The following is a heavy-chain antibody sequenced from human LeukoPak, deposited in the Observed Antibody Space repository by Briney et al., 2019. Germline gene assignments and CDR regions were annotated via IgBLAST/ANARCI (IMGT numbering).Heavy chain of an antibody. CDR1: GGSISSGDYY. D-gene: IGHD2-15*01. V-gene: IGHV4-30-4*08. CDR2: IYYSGST. J-gene: IGHJ4*02. CDR3: ARALQLRDIVVVVAATLFDY. Sequence: SETLSLTCTVSGGSISSGDYYWSWIRQPPGKGLEWIGYIYYSGSTYYNPSLKSRVTISVDTSKNQFSLKLSSVTAADTAVYYCARALQLRDIVVVVAATLFDYWGQGTLVTVSS.